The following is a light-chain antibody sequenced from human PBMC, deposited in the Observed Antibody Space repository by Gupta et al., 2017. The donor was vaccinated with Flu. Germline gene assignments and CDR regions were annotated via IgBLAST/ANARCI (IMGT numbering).Light chain of an antibody. CDR1: QSLVYCDGNTY. CDR2: KVS. Sequence: VVMTQSPLSLPVTLGQPASISCRSSQSLVYCDGNTYLNWFQQRPGHSPRRLIYKVSKRDSGVPDRFSGSASGTDFTLRISRVEAEDVGVYYCRQGTHWPYSFGQGTKLEIK. J-gene: IGKJ2*03. CDR3: RQGTHWPYS. V-gene: IGKV2-30*01.